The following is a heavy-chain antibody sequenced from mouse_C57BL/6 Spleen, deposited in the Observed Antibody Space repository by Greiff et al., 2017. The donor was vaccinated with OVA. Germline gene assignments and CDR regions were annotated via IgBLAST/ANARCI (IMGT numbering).Heavy chain of an antibody. CDR2: IDPSDSYT. Sequence: VQLQQSGAELVKPGASVKLSCKASGYTFTSYWMQWVKQRPGQGLEWIGEIDPSDSYTNYNQKFKGKATLTVDTSSSTAYMQLSSLTSEDSAVYYCARKGVYYGNSAWFAYWGQGTLVTVSA. CDR1: GYTFTSYW. J-gene: IGHJ3*01. CDR3: ARKGVYYGNSAWFAY. V-gene: IGHV1-50*01. D-gene: IGHD2-1*01.